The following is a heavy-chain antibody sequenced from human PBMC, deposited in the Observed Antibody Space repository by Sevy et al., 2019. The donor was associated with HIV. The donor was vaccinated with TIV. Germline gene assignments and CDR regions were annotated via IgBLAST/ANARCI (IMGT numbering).Heavy chain of an antibody. CDR3: ARDVCGDSDCIYFAMDV. CDR1: GFFLTSYA. CDR2: ISSRTNNK. J-gene: IGHJ6*02. V-gene: IGHV3-30*14. D-gene: IGHD2-21*01. Sequence: GWSLRLSCAASGFFLTSYAIHWVRQAPGKGLEWVAVISSRTNNKYYADSVKGRFSVSRDNFQKTMWLEMDTLRPEDTAVYYCARDVCGDSDCIYFAMDVWGQGTTVTVSS.